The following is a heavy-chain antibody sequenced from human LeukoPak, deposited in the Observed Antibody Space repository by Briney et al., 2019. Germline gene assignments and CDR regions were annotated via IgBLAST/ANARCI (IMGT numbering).Heavy chain of an antibody. D-gene: IGHD3-9*01. CDR3: ARHSDYDILTGPNDY. CDR2: ISTSSSYK. CDR1: GFTFSSYS. V-gene: IGHV3-21*01. Sequence: NSGGSLRLSCAASGFTFSSYSMNWVRQAPGKGLEWVSSISTSSSYKYYADSLKGRSTISRDNAKNSLYLQMNSLGAEDTAVYYCARHSDYDILTGPNDYWGQGTLVTVSS. J-gene: IGHJ4*02.